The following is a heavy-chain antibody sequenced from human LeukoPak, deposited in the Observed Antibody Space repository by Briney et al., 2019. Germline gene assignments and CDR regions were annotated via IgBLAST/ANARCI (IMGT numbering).Heavy chain of an antibody. Sequence: GGSLRLSCAASGFTFSSYATSWVRQVPGKGLEWVSAISGSGGSTYYADSVKGRFTISRDNSKNTLYLQMNSLRAEDTAVYYCAKDRGFGVVIIIDPWGQGTLVTVSS. CDR3: AKDRGFGVVIIIDP. J-gene: IGHJ5*02. CDR1: GFTFSSYA. V-gene: IGHV3-23*01. CDR2: ISGSGGST. D-gene: IGHD3-3*01.